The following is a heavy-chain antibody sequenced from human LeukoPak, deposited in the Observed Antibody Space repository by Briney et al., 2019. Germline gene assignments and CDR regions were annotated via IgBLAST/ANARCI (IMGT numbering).Heavy chain of an antibody. CDR3: AREKWELRDLDY. V-gene: IGHV1-2*02. Sequence: ASVKVSCKPSGYTFTGYFMHWVRQAPGQGLEWMGWINPDNGDTKYAQKFQGRVTMTRDTSINTANMDLSRLTSDDTAVYFCAREKWELRDLDYWGQGTLVTVSS. CDR2: INPDNGDT. J-gene: IGHJ4*02. CDR1: GYTFTGYF. D-gene: IGHD1-26*01.